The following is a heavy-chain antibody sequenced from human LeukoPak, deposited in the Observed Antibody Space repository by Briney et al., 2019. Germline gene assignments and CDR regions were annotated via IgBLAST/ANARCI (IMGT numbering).Heavy chain of an antibody. CDR1: GGSFSGYY. CDR2: INHSGST. V-gene: IGHV4-34*01. J-gene: IGHJ5*02. Sequence: SETLSLTCAVYGGSFSGYYWSWIRQPPGKGLEWIGEINHSGSTNYNPSLKSRVTISVDTSKNQFSLKLSSVTAADTAVYYCAGVEKYTSSGPTDPWGQGTLVTVSS. D-gene: IGHD6-13*01. CDR3: AGVEKYTSSGPTDP.